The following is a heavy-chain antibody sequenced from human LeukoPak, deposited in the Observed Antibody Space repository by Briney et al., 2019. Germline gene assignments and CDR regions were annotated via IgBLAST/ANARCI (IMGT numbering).Heavy chain of an antibody. CDR2: IRGSSTTI. Sequence: LPGGSLRLSCAASGFSFSTSSMRWVRQTPGKGLEWISYIRGSSTTIYYADSVKGRFTISRDNARNSLYLQMNDLRAEDTGVYFCASYGRSHCGIDACYGPYFDYWGQGSLVTVSS. CDR3: ASYGRSHCGIDACYGPYFDY. J-gene: IGHJ4*02. D-gene: IGHD2-2*01. CDR1: GFSFSTSS. V-gene: IGHV3-48*01.